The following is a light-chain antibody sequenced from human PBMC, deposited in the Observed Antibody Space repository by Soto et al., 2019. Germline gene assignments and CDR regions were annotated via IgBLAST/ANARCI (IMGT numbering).Light chain of an antibody. CDR2: EQS. Sequence: SYELTQPPSVSVAPRQTARIACEGNNIRSNSVHWYHQKPGQAPVLLVFEQSDRPSGIPERFSGSNSGNTATLTISGTQAMDEADYYCQAWDSSTVFGGGTKLTVL. V-gene: IGLV3-21*02. CDR3: QAWDSSTV. J-gene: IGLJ2*01. CDR1: NIRSNS.